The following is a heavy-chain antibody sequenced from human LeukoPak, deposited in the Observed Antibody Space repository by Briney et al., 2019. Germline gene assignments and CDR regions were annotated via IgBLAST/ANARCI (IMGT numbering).Heavy chain of an antibody. CDR3: AREGPKNKNDYIAVAGNWFDP. D-gene: IGHD6-19*01. CDR2: IYYSGST. CDR1: GGSISSYY. Sequence: SETLSPTCTVSGGSISSYYWSWIRQPPGKGLEWIGYIYYSGSTNYNPSLKSRVTISVDTSKNQFSLKLGSVTAADAAVYYCAREGPKNKNDYIAVAGNWFDPWGQGTLVTVSS. V-gene: IGHV4-59*12. J-gene: IGHJ5*02.